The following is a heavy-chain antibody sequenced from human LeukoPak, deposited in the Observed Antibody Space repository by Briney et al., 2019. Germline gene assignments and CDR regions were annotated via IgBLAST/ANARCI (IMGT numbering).Heavy chain of an antibody. CDR3: ARRPRPSAYMVRGVPGQSSFDY. J-gene: IGHJ4*02. V-gene: IGHV4-34*01. CDR1: GGSFSGYY. Sequence: SETLSLTCAVYGGSFSGYYWSWIRQPPGKGLEWIGEINHSGSTNYNPSLKSRVTISVDTSKNQFSLKLSSVTAADTAVYYCARRPRPSAYMVRGVPGQSSFDYWGQGTLVTVSS. CDR2: INHSGST. D-gene: IGHD3-10*01.